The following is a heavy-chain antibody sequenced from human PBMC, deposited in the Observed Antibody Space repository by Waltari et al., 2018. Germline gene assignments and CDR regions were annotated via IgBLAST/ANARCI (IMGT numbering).Heavy chain of an antibody. D-gene: IGHD3-22*01. CDR3: ARFSDYYDSSGYQYYFDY. J-gene: IGHJ4*02. V-gene: IGHV3-21*01. CDR1: GFTFSSYS. Sequence: EVQLVESGGGLVKPGGSLRLSCAASGFTFSSYSMNWVRQAPGKGLEWVSSISSSSSYIYYADSVKGRFTISRDNAKNSLYLQMNSLRAEDTAVYYCARFSDYYDSSGYQYYFDYWGQGTLVTVSS. CDR2: ISSSSSYI.